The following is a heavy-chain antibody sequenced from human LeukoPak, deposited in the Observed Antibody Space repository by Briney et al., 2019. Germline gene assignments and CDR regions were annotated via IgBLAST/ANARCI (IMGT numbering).Heavy chain of an antibody. D-gene: IGHD3-22*01. CDR3: ARVGRIIMIEDAFDI. J-gene: IGHJ3*02. CDR2: ISYDGSNK. V-gene: IGHV3-30*03. CDR1: GFTFSSSG. Sequence: GGSLRLSCAASGFTFSSSGMTWVRQAPGKGLEWVAVISYDGSNKYYADSVKGRFTISRDNSKNTLYLQMNSLRAEDTAVYYCARVGRIIMIEDAFDIWGQGTMVTVSS.